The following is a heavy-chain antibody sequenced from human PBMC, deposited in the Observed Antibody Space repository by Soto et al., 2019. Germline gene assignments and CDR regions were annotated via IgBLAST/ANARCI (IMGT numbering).Heavy chain of an antibody. CDR1: GGPITSSNY. Sequence: SETLSLTCTVSGGPITSSNYWGWIRQPPGKGLEWIGSIHYSGSTNYKSSLKSRVTISVDTSRNQFSLKLTSVTAADTAVYYCATLPHYGDPKAGFWGKGTLVTVSS. J-gene: IGHJ4*02. CDR3: ATLPHYGDPKAGF. V-gene: IGHV4-39*01. CDR2: IHYSGST. D-gene: IGHD4-17*01.